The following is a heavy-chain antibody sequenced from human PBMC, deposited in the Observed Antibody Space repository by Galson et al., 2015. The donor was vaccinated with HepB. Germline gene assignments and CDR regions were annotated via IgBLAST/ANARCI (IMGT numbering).Heavy chain of an antibody. Sequence: SLRLSCAASGFTFSSYAMHWVRQAPGKGLEWVAVISYDGSNKYYADSVKGRFTISRDNSKNTLYLQMNSLRAEDTAVYYCAKDYDFWSGYYYGMDVWGQGTTVTVSS. CDR3: AKDYDFWSGYYYGMDV. J-gene: IGHJ6*02. CDR1: GFTFSSYA. CDR2: ISYDGSNK. V-gene: IGHV3-30-3*01. D-gene: IGHD3-3*01.